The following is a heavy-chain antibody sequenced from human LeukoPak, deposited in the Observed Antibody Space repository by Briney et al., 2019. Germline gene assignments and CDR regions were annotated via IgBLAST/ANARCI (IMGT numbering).Heavy chain of an antibody. V-gene: IGHV4-4*07. Sequence: KPSETLSLTCSVSGGSISCNYWSWIRQPAGKGLEWIGRLSSGGSTNYSPSLKSRLTISVDRSKNHFSLKLTSVTAADTAVYYCARDSGSGHFDYWGQGTLVTVSS. CDR3: ARDSGSGHFDY. D-gene: IGHD1-14*01. CDR2: LSSGGST. J-gene: IGHJ4*02. CDR1: GGSISCNY.